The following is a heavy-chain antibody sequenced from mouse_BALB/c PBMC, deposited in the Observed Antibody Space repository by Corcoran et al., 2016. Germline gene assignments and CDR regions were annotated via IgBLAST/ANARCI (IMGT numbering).Heavy chain of an antibody. CDR2: FIPNNGGP. Sequence: EVQLQQSGPELVKPGASVKISCKTSGYTFIEYSIHWVKQSHGKSLEWIGSFIPNNGGPHSNQKFKGKAILTVDKSSSTAYMELRSLTSEDSAVYYCGRTKYRYDGFAYWGQGTLVTVS. D-gene: IGHD2-14*01. CDR1: GYTFIEYS. V-gene: IGHV1-18*01. J-gene: IGHJ3*01. CDR3: GRTKYRYDGFAY.